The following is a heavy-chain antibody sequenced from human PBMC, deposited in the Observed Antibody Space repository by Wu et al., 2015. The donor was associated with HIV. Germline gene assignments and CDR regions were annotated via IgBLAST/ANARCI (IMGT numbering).Heavy chain of an antibody. CDR3: ARYIGYCYFDF. V-gene: IGHV1-2*02. CDR2: ISGGTGDT. CDR1: GYPFGSYF. Sequence: QVQLVQSGAEVKKPGASVKVSCKTSGYPFGSYFLHWVRQAPGQGLEWMGWISGGTGDTRYAQKFQARVTLTTDISITTTYMELRGLESDDTAVYYCARYIGYCYFDFWGRGTLVTVSS. D-gene: IGHD3-16*02. J-gene: IGHJ2*01.